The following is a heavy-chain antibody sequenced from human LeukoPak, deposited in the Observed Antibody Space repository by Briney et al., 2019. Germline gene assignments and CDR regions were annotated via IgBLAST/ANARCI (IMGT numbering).Heavy chain of an antibody. J-gene: IGHJ6*03. CDR1: GFTFSSYT. Sequence: GGSLRLSCAASGFTFSSYTMNWVRQAPGKGLDWVSSISTSSSYIYYADSVKGRFTISRDNAKNSLYLQMSSLRAEDTALYYCARDGDTVLTRGYYYYMDVWGKGTTVTVSS. CDR2: ISTSSSYI. CDR3: ARDGDTVLTRGYYYYMDV. V-gene: IGHV3-21*01. D-gene: IGHD4-23*01.